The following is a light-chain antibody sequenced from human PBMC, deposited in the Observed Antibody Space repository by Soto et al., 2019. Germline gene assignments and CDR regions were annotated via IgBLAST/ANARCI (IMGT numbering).Light chain of an antibody. J-gene: IGKJ5*01. CDR3: QQYGSSPIT. Sequence: EIVLTQSPGTLSLSPGERATLSCRASQSVNNNYLAWYQQKPGQAPRLLIFGASRRATGIPARFSGSGSGTDFTLTISRLEPEDFAVYYCQQYGSSPITFGQGTRLEIK. CDR1: QSVNNNY. V-gene: IGKV3-20*01. CDR2: GAS.